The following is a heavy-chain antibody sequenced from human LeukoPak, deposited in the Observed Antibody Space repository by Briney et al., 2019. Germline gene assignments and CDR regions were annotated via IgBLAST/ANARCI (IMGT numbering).Heavy chain of an antibody. J-gene: IGHJ6*02. D-gene: IGHD3-10*01. CDR3: ARGEFGELLYYYGMDV. V-gene: IGHV3-30-3*01. CDR2: ISYDGSNK. Sequence: GGSLRLSCAASGFTFSSYAMHWVRQAPGKGLEWVAVISYDGSNKYYADSVKGRFTISRDNSKNTLYLQINSLRAEDTAVYYCARGEFGELLYYYGMDVWGQGTTVTVSS. CDR1: GFTFSSYA.